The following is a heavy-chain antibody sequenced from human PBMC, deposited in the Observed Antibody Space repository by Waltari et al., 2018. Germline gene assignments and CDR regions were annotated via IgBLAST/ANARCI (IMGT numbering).Heavy chain of an antibody. V-gene: IGHV4-38-2*01. Sequence: QVQLQESGPRLVRPSETLSLTCAVSGYSISSGYFWGWIRQPPGKGLEWFVTVYHTGSTYYTPSLRSRLTISVDTSKNQFSLKLSSVTAADTAVYFCARAQGGNSDRAFDVWGQGTMVTVSS. CDR2: VYHTGST. D-gene: IGHD2-21*02. CDR1: GYSISSGYF. CDR3: ARAQGGNSDRAFDV. J-gene: IGHJ3*01.